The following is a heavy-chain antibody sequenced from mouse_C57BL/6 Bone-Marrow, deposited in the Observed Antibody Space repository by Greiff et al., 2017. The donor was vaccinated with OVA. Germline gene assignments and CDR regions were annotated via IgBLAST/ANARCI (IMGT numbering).Heavy chain of an antibody. CDR3: ASYGYPYCDY. J-gene: IGHJ2*01. CDR1: GYSFTSYY. Sequence: VQLQQSGPELVKPGASVKISCKASGYSFTSYYIHWVKQRPGQGLEWIGWIYPGSGNTKYNEKFKGKATLTADTSSSTAYMQLSSLTSEDSAVYYCASYGYPYCDYWGKGTTLTVSS. D-gene: IGHD2-2*01. V-gene: IGHV1-66*01. CDR2: IYPGSGNT.